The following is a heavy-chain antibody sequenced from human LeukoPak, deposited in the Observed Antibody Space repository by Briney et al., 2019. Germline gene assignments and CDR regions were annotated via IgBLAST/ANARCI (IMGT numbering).Heavy chain of an antibody. D-gene: IGHD3-10*01. Sequence: PGGSLRLSCAASGFTFSTYNMNWVRLAPGKGLEWVSVIHSGGSTYYADSAKGRFTISRDNSKNTLYLQMNSLRAEDTAVYYCASHLWFVPGAGGYWGQGTLATVSS. J-gene: IGHJ4*02. CDR2: IHSGGST. CDR3: ASHLWFVPGAGGY. CDR1: GFTFSTYN. V-gene: IGHV3-53*01.